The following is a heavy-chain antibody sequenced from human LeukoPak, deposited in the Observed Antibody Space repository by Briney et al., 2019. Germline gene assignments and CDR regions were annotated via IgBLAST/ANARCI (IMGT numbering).Heavy chain of an antibody. D-gene: IGHD3-10*01. CDR3: ARIAMSYYYGSGRPRWFDP. CDR1: GGSFSGYY. V-gene: IGHV4-34*01. J-gene: IGHJ5*02. Sequence: SETLSLTCAVYGGSFSGYYWSWIRQPPGKGLEWIGEINHSGSTNYNPSLKSRVTISVDTSKNQFSLKLSSVTAADTAVYYCARIAMSYYYGSGRPRWFDPWGQGTLVTVSS. CDR2: INHSGST.